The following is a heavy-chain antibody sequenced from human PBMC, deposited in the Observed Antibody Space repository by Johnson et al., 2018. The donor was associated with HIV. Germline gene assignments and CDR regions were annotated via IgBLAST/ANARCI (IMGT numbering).Heavy chain of an antibody. CDR2: ISYDGSNK. CDR1: GFTFSSYA. V-gene: IGHV3-30-3*01. Sequence: QVQLVESGGGLVQPGGSLRLSCAASGFTFSSYAMSWVRQAPGKGLEWVAVISYDGSNKHFAESVPGRFPVSRDNSKNTLYLQMTSLRPEDTAVYYCVQGVPNPAGAFDIWGRGTMVTVSS. D-gene: IGHD6-19*01. J-gene: IGHJ3*02. CDR3: VQGVPNPAGAFDI.